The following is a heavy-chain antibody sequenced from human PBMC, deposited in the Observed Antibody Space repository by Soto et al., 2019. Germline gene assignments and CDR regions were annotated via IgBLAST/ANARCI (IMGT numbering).Heavy chain of an antibody. D-gene: IGHD6-13*01. J-gene: IGHJ4*02. Sequence: EVQLVESGGGLVQPGGSLRLSCAASGFTFSSYWMSWVRQAPGKGLEWVANIKQDGSEKYYVDSVKGRFTISRDNAKNSLYLQMNSLRAEDTAVYYCARDGRGQLVPHFDYWGQGTLVTVSS. CDR2: IKQDGSEK. V-gene: IGHV3-7*05. CDR1: GFTFSSYW. CDR3: ARDGRGQLVPHFDY.